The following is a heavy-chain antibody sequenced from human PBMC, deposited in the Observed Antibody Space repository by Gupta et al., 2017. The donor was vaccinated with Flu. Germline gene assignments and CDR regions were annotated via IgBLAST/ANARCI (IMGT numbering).Heavy chain of an antibody. CDR1: GFTFDDYA. CDR2: ISWNSGSI. D-gene: IGHD3-22*01. CDR3: AKGVSYYDSSGYLGYFQH. V-gene: IGHV3-9*01. J-gene: IGHJ1*01. Sequence: EVQLVESGGGLVQPGRSLRLSCAASGFTFDDYAMHWVRQAPGKGLEWVSGISWNSGSIGYADSVKGRFTISRDNAKNSLYLQMNSLRAEDTALYYCAKGVSYYDSSGYLGYFQHWDQGTLVTVSS.